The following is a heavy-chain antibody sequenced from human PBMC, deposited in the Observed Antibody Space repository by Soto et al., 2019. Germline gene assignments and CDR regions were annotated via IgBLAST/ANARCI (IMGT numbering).Heavy chain of an antibody. D-gene: IGHD2-21*01. CDR3: ARNLVVPEGRGWFDS. V-gene: IGHV4-4*07. J-gene: IGHJ5*01. Sequence: SETLSLTCTVSGGSIYNYYWSWIRQPARKGREWIGQIYSTGSTKYNPSLKSRVTMSIDTSRKQFTLKLASVSAADAAVYYCARNLVVPEGRGWFDSWGQGIPVTVSS. CDR1: GGSIYNYY. CDR2: IYSTGST.